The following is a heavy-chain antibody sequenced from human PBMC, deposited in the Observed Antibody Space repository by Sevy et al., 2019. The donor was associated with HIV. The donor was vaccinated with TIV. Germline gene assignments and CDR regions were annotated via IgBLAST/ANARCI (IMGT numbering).Heavy chain of an antibody. D-gene: IGHD6-13*01. CDR2: IYTSGST. V-gene: IGHV4-4*07. Sequence: SETLSLTCTVSGGSISSYYWSWIRQPAGKGLEWIGRIYTSGSTNYNPSLKSRVTISVDTSKNQFSLKLSSVTAADTAVSYCARLIAAAGSFDSWGQGTLVTVSS. J-gene: IGHJ4*02. CDR3: ARLIAAAGSFDS. CDR1: GGSISSYY.